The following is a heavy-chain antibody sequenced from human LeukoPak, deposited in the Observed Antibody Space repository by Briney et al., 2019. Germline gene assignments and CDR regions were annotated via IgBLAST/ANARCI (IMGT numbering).Heavy chain of an antibody. CDR3: ASADTAMVNDY. J-gene: IGHJ4*02. CDR2: INSDGSST. CDR1: GFTFSSYW. V-gene: IGHV3-74*01. Sequence: AGGSLRLSCAASGFTFSSYWMHWVRQAPGKGLVWVSRINSDGSSTSYADSVKGRFTISRDNAKNTLYLQMNSLRAEDTAVYYCASADTAMVNDYWGQGTLVTVSS. D-gene: IGHD5-18*01.